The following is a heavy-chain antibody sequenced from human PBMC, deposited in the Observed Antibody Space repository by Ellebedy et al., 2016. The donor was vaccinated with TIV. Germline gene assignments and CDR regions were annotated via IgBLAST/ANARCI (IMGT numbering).Heavy chain of an antibody. D-gene: IGHD4-17*01. J-gene: IGHJ4*02. CDR2: ISSDGSSK. Sequence: GESLKISCAASGFTFSGYWMSWVRQAPGKGLEWVAVISSDGSSKYYADSVKGRFTMSRDNSKNTLYLQMNSLRPEDTAVYYCARGGLYGTSVEGFDYWGQGSLVTVSS. CDR3: ARGGLYGTSVEGFDY. V-gene: IGHV3-30-3*01. CDR1: GFTFSGYW.